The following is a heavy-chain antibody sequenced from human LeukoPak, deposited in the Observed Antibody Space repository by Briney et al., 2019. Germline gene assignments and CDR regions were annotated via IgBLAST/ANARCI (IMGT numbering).Heavy chain of an antibody. Sequence: QSGGSLRLSCAASGFTFSSYWMPWVRQAPGKGLVWVSRINSDGSSTSYADSVKGRFTISRDNAKNTLYLQMNSLRAEDAAVYYCARGRRWLQFGAYYFDYWGQGTLVTVSS. CDR1: GFTFSSYW. J-gene: IGHJ4*02. V-gene: IGHV3-74*01. D-gene: IGHD5-24*01. CDR2: INSDGSST. CDR3: ARGRRWLQFGAYYFDY.